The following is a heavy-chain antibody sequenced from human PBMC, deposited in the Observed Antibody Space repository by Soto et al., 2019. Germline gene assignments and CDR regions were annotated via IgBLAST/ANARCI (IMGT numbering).Heavy chain of an antibody. Sequence: LETLSLTCTFSGCSISSYYWIWIRQPPGKGLEWIGYIYYSGSTNYNPSLKSRVTISVDASKNQFSLKLSSVTAADTAVYYCARGHYDTGFDYWGQGTLVTVSS. CDR2: IYYSGST. V-gene: IGHV4-59*01. CDR1: GCSISSYY. D-gene: IGHD3-22*01. J-gene: IGHJ4*02. CDR3: ARGHYDTGFDY.